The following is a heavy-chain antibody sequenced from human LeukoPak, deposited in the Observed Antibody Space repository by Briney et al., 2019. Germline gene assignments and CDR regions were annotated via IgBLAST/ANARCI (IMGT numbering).Heavy chain of an antibody. J-gene: IGHJ4*02. Sequence: ASVKVSCKASGYTFTSYGISWVRQAPGQGLEWMGRINPNSGGTNYAQKFQGRVTMTRDTSISTAYMELSRLRSDDTAVYYCARGVRGSSGWDFDYWGQGTLVTVSS. CDR1: GYTFTSYG. CDR2: INPNSGGT. V-gene: IGHV1-2*06. D-gene: IGHD6-19*01. CDR3: ARGVRGSSGWDFDY.